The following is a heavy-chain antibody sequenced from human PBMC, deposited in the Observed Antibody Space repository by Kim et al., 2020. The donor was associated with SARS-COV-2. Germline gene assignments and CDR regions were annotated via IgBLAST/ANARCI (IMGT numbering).Heavy chain of an antibody. CDR2: IYYSGST. CDR3: ARDRYDYGDSYYYGMDV. D-gene: IGHD4-17*01. Sequence: SETLSLTCTVSGGSISSGDYYWSWIRQPPGKGLEWIGYIYYSGSTYYNPSLKSRVTISVDTSKNQFSLKLSSVTAADTAVYYCARDRYDYGDSYYYGMDVWGQGTTVTVAS. V-gene: IGHV4-30-4*01. J-gene: IGHJ6*02. CDR1: GGSISSGDYY.